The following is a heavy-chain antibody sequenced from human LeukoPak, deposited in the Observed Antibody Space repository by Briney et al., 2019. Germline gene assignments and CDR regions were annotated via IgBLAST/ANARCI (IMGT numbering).Heavy chain of an antibody. Sequence: GGSLRLSCAASGFTFNIYEMIWVRQAPGKGPEWVSYISYSGDMIYYADSVRGRFTVSRDNAKNSLSLQMNSLRVEDTAVYYCARGAFWSGYVAYYGFDVWGQGTTVTVSS. V-gene: IGHV3-48*03. CDR1: GFTFNIYE. J-gene: IGHJ6*02. CDR3: ARGAFWSGYVAYYGFDV. CDR2: ISYSGDMI. D-gene: IGHD3-3*01.